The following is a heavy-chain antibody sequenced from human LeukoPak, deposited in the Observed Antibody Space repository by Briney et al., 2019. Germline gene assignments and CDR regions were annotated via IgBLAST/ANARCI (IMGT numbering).Heavy chain of an antibody. CDR1: GFTFSSFG. Sequence: GGSLRLSCAASGFTFSSFGMSWVRQSPETGLEWVSVSGGSGGGTHYAESVKGRFTISRDNSKNSLYLEMSRLRADDTTVYYCAKGKDFNGYYVDSWGQGTLVTVSS. CDR3: AKGKDFNGYYVDS. J-gene: IGHJ4*02. D-gene: IGHD3-3*01. V-gene: IGHV3-23*01. CDR2: SGGSGGGT.